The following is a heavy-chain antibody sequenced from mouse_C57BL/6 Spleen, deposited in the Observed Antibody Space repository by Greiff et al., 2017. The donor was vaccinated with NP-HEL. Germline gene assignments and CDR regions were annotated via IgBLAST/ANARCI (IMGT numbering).Heavy chain of an antibody. J-gene: IGHJ1*03. D-gene: IGHD1-1*01. CDR1: GYTFTSYW. CDR3: ARKGTVVAHFDV. V-gene: IGHV1-64*01. Sequence: QVQLQQPGAELVKPGASVKLSCKASGYTFTSYWMHWVKQRPGQGLEWIGMIHPNSGSTNYNEKFKSKATLTVDKSSSTAYMQLSSLTSEDSAVYYCARKGTVVAHFDVWGTGTTVTVSS. CDR2: IHPNSGST.